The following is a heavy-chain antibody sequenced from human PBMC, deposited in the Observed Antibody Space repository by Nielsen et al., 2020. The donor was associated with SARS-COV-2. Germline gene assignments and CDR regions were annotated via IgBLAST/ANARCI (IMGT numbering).Heavy chain of an antibody. V-gene: IGHV1-2*02. J-gene: IGHJ4*02. CDR2: INPNSGGT. Sequence: WVRQAPGQGLEWMGWINPNSGGTNYAQKFQGRVTMTRDTSISTAYMELSRLRSDDTAVYYCARDRGDPETTYYYDIYYFDYWGQGTLVTVSS. D-gene: IGHD3-22*01. CDR3: ARDRGDPETTYYYDIYYFDY.